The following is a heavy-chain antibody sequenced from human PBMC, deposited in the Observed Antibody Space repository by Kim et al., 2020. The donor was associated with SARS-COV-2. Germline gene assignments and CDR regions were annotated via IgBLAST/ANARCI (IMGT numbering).Heavy chain of an antibody. CDR1: GGSISSGDYY. Sequence: SETLSLTCTVSGGSISSGDYYWSWIRQPPGKGLEWIGYIYYSGSTYYNPSLKSRVTISVDTSKNQFSLKLSSVTAADTAVYYCARVVPYMGSYGGIDYWGQGTLVTVSS. CDR2: IYYSGST. CDR3: ARVVPYMGSYGGIDY. V-gene: IGHV4-30-4*01. J-gene: IGHJ4*02. D-gene: IGHD5-18*01.